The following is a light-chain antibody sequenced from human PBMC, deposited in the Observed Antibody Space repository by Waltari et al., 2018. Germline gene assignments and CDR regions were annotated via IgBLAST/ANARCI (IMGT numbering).Light chain of an antibody. J-gene: IGKJ1*01. Sequence: EIVMTQSPDTLSVSPGETATLYCRASQSVTTNLAWYQQRPGQAPSLLIYGSSTRATGVSARFSGSGFGTEFPLTISNLMSQDFAIYFCHQYNDWRGTFGQGTRVEIK. CDR3: HQYNDWRGT. CDR1: QSVTTN. V-gene: IGKV3-15*01. CDR2: GSS.